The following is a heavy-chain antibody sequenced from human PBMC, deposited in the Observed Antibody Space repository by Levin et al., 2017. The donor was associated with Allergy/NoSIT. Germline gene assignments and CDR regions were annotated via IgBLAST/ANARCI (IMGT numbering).Heavy chain of an antibody. CDR1: GFTFSSYA. Sequence: GGSLRLSCAASGFTFSSYAMSWVRQAPGKGLEWVSAISGSGGSTYYADSVKGRFTISRDNSKNTLYLQMNSLRAEDTAVYYCAKAGGSGSYYRVWKNRYYFDYWGQGTLVTVSS. J-gene: IGHJ4*02. CDR3: AKAGGSGSYYRVWKNRYYFDY. D-gene: IGHD3-10*01. V-gene: IGHV3-23*01. CDR2: ISGSGGST.